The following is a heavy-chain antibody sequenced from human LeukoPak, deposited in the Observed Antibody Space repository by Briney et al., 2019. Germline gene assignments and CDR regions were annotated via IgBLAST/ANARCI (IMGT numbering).Heavy chain of an antibody. CDR3: ARDLYYDILTGFDY. Sequence: GASVKVACKASGYTFTSYGVSWVRQAPGQGLEWMGWISAYNGNTNYSQKLQVRVTITTDTSTSTAYMELRSLRSDDTAVYYCARDLYYDILTGFDYWGQGTLVTVSS. J-gene: IGHJ4*02. V-gene: IGHV1-18*04. CDR2: ISAYNGNT. CDR1: GYTFTSYG. D-gene: IGHD3-9*01.